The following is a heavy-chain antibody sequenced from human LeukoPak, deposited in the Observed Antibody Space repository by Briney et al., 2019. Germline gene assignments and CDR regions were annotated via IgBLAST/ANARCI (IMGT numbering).Heavy chain of an antibody. CDR1: GFSFRDVG. Sequence: QPGRSLRVSCAASGFSFRDVGMHCVRQAPGKGLEWVAVISYDGSNKYYADSVKGRFTISRDNSKNTLYLQMNSLRAEDTAVYYCAKERRVANWGYFDYWGQGTLVTVSS. D-gene: IGHD7-27*01. V-gene: IGHV3-30*18. CDR3: AKERRVANWGYFDY. CDR2: ISYDGSNK. J-gene: IGHJ4*02.